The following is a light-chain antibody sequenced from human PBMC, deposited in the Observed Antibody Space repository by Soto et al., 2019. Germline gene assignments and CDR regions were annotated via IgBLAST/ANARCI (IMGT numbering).Light chain of an antibody. J-gene: IGLJ2*01. CDR1: SSNIGNNY. Sequence: QSVLTQPHSVSAAPGQKVTISCSGRSSNIGNNYVSWYQQLPGTGPKLLIYDNDKRPSRIPDRFSGSKSGTSATLGITGLQTGDEADYDCGTWDGSLSSVVFGGGTQLTVL. CDR2: DND. CDR3: GTWDGSLSSVV. V-gene: IGLV1-51*01.